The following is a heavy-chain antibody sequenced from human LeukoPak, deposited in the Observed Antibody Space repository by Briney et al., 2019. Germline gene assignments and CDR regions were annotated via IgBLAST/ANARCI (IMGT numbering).Heavy chain of an antibody. D-gene: IGHD2-21*02. V-gene: IGHV4-59*01. Sequence: SETLSLTCTVSGGSISSYYWSWIRQPPGKGLEWIGYIYYSGSTNYNPSLKSRVTISVDTSKNQFSLKLSSVTAADTAVYYCARHSDRLQSGENAFDIWGQGTVVTVSS. CDR2: IYYSGST. J-gene: IGHJ3*02. CDR3: ARHSDRLQSGENAFDI. CDR1: GGSISSYY.